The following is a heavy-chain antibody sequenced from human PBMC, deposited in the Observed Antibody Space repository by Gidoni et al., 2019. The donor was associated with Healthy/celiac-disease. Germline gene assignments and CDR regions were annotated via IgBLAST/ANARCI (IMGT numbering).Heavy chain of an antibody. CDR1: GCSVSSGSYD. CDR2: IYYSGST. Sequence: QVQLQESGPGLVRPSETLSLTCTVAGCSVSSGSYDWSWIRQPPGKGLEWIGYIYYSGSTNYNPSLKSRVTISVDTSKNQFSLKLSSVTAADTAVYYCARDKMGSGYYAYWGQGTLVTVSS. J-gene: IGHJ4*02. V-gene: IGHV4-61*01. CDR3: ARDKMGSGYYAY. D-gene: IGHD3-22*01.